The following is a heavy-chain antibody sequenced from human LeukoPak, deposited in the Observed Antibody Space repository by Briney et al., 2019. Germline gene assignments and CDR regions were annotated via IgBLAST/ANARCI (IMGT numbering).Heavy chain of an antibody. CDR1: GLTFSNYE. Sequence: GGSLRLSGAGSGLTFSNYEMNWVRQAPGKGLERASFISGSGGRICYADSVQGRFTISRDNAKNSLFLQMDNLRVDDTGVYYCAKDQGRGGFGLDCWGQGTLVTVSS. J-gene: IGHJ4*02. V-gene: IGHV3-48*03. CDR2: ISGSGGRI. CDR3: AKDQGRGGFGLDC. D-gene: IGHD3-16*01.